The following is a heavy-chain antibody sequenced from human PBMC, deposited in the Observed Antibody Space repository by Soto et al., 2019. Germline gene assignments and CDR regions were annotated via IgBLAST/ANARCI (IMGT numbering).Heavy chain of an antibody. V-gene: IGHV4-34*01. J-gene: IGHJ5*02. CDR1: GGSFSGYY. D-gene: IGHD6-19*01. CDR2: INHSGST. CDR3: ARGRAWGSSGWYNWFDP. Sequence: SETLSLTCAVYGGSFSGYYWSWIRQPPGKGLEWIGEINHSGSTNYNPSLKSRVTISVDTSKNQFSLKLSSVTAADTAVYYCARGRAWGSSGWYNWFDPWGQGTLVT.